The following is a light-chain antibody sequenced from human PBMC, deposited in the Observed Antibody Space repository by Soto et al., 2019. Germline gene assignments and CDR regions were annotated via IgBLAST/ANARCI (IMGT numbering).Light chain of an antibody. Sequence: EFVVTQSPGTLSLSLGERATLSCRTSQSVRSRDLAWYQQKPGQAPTLLIYDASSRPGRIPDRFIGSGSGTDFTLTISRLEPEDFAVYYLQQYGDSPYPFGQGTKLRIK. CDR1: QSVRSRD. V-gene: IGKV3-20*01. CDR3: QQYGDSPYP. J-gene: IGKJ2*01. CDR2: DAS.